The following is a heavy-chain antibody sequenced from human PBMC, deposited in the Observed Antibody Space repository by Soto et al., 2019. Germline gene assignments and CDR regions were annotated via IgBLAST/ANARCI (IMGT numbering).Heavy chain of an antibody. CDR2: ISYDGSNK. CDR3: AHAMSATMVRGVIPRNCY. CDR1: GFTFSSYG. J-gene: IGHJ4*02. D-gene: IGHD3-10*01. V-gene: IGHV3-30*03. Sequence: GGSLRLSCAASGFTFSSYGMHWVRQAPGKGLEGVAVISYDGSNKYYADSVKGRFTISRDNSKNTLYLQMNSLRAEDTAVYYCAHAMSATMVRGVIPRNCYWDRRSLVTVSS.